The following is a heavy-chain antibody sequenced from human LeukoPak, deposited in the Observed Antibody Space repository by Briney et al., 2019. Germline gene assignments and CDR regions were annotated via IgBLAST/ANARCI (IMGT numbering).Heavy chain of an antibody. V-gene: IGHV4-61*02. Sequence: SQTLSLTCTVSGDSISSGSYYWSWIRQPAGKGLEWIGRIHTSASTNYNSSLKSRVTISLDTSKSQFSLSLTSVTAADTAVYYCARGGAAARGNNAFDIWGQGTMVTVSS. J-gene: IGHJ3*02. CDR1: GDSISSGSYY. CDR2: IHTSAST. CDR3: ARGGAAARGNNAFDI. D-gene: IGHD6-13*01.